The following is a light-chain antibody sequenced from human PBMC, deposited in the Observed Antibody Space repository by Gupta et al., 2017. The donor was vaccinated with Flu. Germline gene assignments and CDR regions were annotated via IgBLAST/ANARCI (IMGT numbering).Light chain of an antibody. Sequence: DIVMTQSTDSLAVSLGERATINCKSRQSVLYRSNNKTYLAWYQQKPGQPPKLLIYWASTRESGVPDRFSGSGSGTDFTLTISSLQAEDVAVYYCQQYYSTPPTFGQGTKVEIK. CDR1: QSVLYRSNNKTY. CDR3: QQYYSTPPT. V-gene: IGKV4-1*01. J-gene: IGKJ1*01. CDR2: WAS.